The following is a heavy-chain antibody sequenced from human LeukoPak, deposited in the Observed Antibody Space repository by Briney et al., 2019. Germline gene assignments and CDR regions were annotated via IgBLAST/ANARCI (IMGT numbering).Heavy chain of an antibody. CDR1: GFTFSDYY. V-gene: IGHV3-11*01. Sequence: GGSLRLSCAASGFTFSDYYMSWIRQAPGKGLEWVSYISSSGSTIYYADSVKGRFTISRDNAKNSLYLQMNSLRAEDTAVYYCARIGAYYSSTSCRDGPWGQGTLVTVSS. J-gene: IGHJ5*02. CDR3: ARIGAYYSSTSCRDGP. D-gene: IGHD2-2*01. CDR2: ISSSGSTI.